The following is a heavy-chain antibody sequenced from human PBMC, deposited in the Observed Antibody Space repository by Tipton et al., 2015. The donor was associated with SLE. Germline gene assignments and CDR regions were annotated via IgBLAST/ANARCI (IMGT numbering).Heavy chain of an antibody. J-gene: IGHJ3*02. D-gene: IGHD5-18*01. CDR1: GFTFSSYE. Sequence: VQLVQSGGGLVQPGGSLRLSCAASGFTFSSYEMNWVRQAPGKGLEWVSYISSSGSTIYYADSVKGRFTISRDNAKNSLYLQMNSLRAEDTGVYYCARGYSYGYGAFDIWGQGTMVTVSS. CDR3: ARGYSYGYGAFDI. CDR2: ISSSGSTI. V-gene: IGHV3-48*03.